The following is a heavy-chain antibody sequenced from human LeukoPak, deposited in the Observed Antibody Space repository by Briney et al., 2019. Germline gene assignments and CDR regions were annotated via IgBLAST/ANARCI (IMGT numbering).Heavy chain of an antibody. CDR3: ARRGTYYAERRGYYSFDY. J-gene: IGHJ4*02. CDR1: GGSISSSIYY. Sequence: SETLSLTCTVSGGSISSSIYYWDWIRQPPGKGLEWFASIFYSGSTYYNPSLESRVTISVDTSKKQFSLKLSSVTASDTAVYYRARRGTYYAERRGYYSFDYWGQGTLVTVSS. D-gene: IGHD3-22*01. CDR2: IFYSGST. V-gene: IGHV4-39*01.